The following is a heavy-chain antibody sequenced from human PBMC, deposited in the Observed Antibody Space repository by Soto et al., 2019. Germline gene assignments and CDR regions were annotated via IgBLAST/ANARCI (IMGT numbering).Heavy chain of an antibody. D-gene: IGHD1-26*01. J-gene: IGHJ4*02. CDR3: ARDAGANNTDY. Sequence: QVQLVESGGGLVKPGGSLRLSCAASGFTFSDYYLSWIRQAPGTGLEWVSYISSSSSYTNYADSVKGRFTISRDNAKNSLYLHMNSLRAEDTAVYYCARDAGANNTDYWSQGTLVTVSS. CDR1: GFTFSDYY. CDR2: ISSSSSYT. V-gene: IGHV3-11*06.